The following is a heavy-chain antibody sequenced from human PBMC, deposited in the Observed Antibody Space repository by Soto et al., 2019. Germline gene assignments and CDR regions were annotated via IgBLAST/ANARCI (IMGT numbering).Heavy chain of an antibody. V-gene: IGHV3-30*18. Sequence: QVQLVESGGGVVQPGRSLRLSCAASGFTFSSYGMHWVRQAPGKGLEWVAVISYDGSNKYYADSVKGRFTISRDNSKNTLYLQMNSLRAEDTAVYYCAKEGLRLFVYWGQGTLVTVSS. J-gene: IGHJ4*02. CDR2: ISYDGSNK. CDR3: AKEGLRLFVY. CDR1: GFTFSSYG. D-gene: IGHD5-12*01.